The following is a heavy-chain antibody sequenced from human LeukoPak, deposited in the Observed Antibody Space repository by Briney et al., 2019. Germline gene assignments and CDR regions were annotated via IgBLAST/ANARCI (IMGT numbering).Heavy chain of an antibody. CDR2: INPSGGST. V-gene: IGHV1-46*03. CDR1: GYTFTSYY. D-gene: IGHD3-3*01. Sequence: GASVKVSCKASGYTFTSYYMHWVRQAPGRGLEWMGVINPSGGSTTYAQKFQGRVTVTRDTSTRTVYMELSSLRSEDTAVYYCARGAYYDFWSGYWGSSTIDYWGQGTLVTVSS. J-gene: IGHJ4*02. CDR3: ARGAYYDFWSGYWGSSTIDY.